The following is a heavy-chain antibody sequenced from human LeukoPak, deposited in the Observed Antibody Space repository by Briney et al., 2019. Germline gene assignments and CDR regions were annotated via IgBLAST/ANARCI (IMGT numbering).Heavy chain of an antibody. D-gene: IGHD3-22*01. CDR3: ARENRRDYYDLKHFDS. V-gene: IGHV4-59*01. Sequence: SETLSLTCTVSAGSISNYYWSWIRQPPGKGLEWIGYIHYSGSINYNPSLKSRVTISVDTSKNQFSLKLRSVTAADTAVYYCARENRRDYYDLKHFDSWGQGTLVTVSS. CDR2: IHYSGSI. J-gene: IGHJ4*02. CDR1: AGSISNYY.